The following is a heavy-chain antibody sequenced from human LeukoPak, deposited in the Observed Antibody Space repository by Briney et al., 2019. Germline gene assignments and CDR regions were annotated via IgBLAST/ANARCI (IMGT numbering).Heavy chain of an antibody. Sequence: SETLSLTCTVSGCSMSNSSYYWGWICQPPEKGLEWIGSIYYTGTTYYNPSFKSRITISVDTSKNQISLKVISVTAADAAVYYCARFLAGTRHFHFYYYMDVWGKGTTVTVSS. CDR3: ARFLAGTRHFHFYYYMDV. V-gene: IGHV4-39*01. CDR2: IYYTGTT. J-gene: IGHJ6*03. D-gene: IGHD3-9*01. CDR1: GCSMSNSSYY.